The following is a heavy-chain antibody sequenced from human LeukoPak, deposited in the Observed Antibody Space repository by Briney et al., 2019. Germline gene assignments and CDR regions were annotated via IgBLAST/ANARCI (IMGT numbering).Heavy chain of an antibody. CDR1: GYTFTSYY. J-gene: IGHJ4*02. V-gene: IGHV1-46*01. CDR2: INPSGGST. CDR3: ASSAAGTLHFDY. D-gene: IGHD6-13*01. Sequence: ASVKVSCKASGYTFTSYYMHWVRQAPGQGLEWMGIINPSGGSTSYAQKFQGRVTMTRDTSTSTVYMELSSLRSEDTAVYYCASSAAGTLHFDYWGQGTLVTVSS.